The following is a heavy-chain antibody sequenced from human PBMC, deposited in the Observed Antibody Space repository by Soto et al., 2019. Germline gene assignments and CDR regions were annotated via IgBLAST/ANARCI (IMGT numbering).Heavy chain of an antibody. CDR3: ARDADSSGLHY. D-gene: IGHD6-19*01. V-gene: IGHV3-53*02. CDR2: ICPAGPT. Sequence: EVSLVETGGGLIHPGGSLRLSCAASGFTVSGMFMNWVRQAPGKGLEWVSVICPAGPTYYADSVKGRFTISRDNSKNTLFLQLNNLRAEDTAVYYCARDADSSGLHYWGQGILVTVSS. CDR1: GFTVSGMF. J-gene: IGHJ4*02.